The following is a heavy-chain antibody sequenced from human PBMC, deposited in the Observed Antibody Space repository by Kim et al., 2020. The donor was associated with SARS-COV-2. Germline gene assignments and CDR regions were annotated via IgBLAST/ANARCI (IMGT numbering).Heavy chain of an antibody. Sequence: SETLSLTCTVSGGSISSYYWSWIRQPPGKGLEWIGYIYYSGSTNYNPSLKSRVTISVDTSKNQFSLKLSSVTAADTAVYYCARDSNPWGYDSSVGYYGMDVWGQGTTVTVSS. CDR2: IYYSGST. CDR1: GGSISSYY. V-gene: IGHV4-59*13. CDR3: ARDSNPWGYDSSVGYYGMDV. J-gene: IGHJ6*02. D-gene: IGHD3-22*01.